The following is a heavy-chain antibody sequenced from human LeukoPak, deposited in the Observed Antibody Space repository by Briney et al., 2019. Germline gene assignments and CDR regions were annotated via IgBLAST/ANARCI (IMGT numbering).Heavy chain of an antibody. CDR3: ARGNSSSWYGEGADAFDI. Sequence: PGGSLRLSCAASGFTVSSNYMSWVRQAPGKELEWVSVIYSGGSTYYADSVKGRFTISRDNSKNTLYLQMNSLRAEDTAVYYCARGNSSSWYGEGADAFDIWGQGTMVTVSS. D-gene: IGHD6-13*01. CDR1: GFTVSSNY. CDR2: IYSGGST. J-gene: IGHJ3*02. V-gene: IGHV3-53*01.